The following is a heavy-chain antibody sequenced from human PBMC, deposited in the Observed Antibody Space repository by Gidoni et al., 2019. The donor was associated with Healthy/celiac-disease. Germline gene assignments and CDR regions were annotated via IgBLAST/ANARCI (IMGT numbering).Heavy chain of an antibody. CDR2: ISSNGGST. Sequence: EVQLVESGGGLVQPVGSLRLSCSASGFTFRSTAMPWVRQAPGKGLEYVSAISSNGGSTYYADSVKGRFTISRDNSKNTLYLQMSSLRAEDTAVYYCVKGGRGCSGGSCYYGHFQHWGQGTLVTVSS. J-gene: IGHJ1*01. CDR3: VKGGRGCSGGSCYYGHFQH. D-gene: IGHD2-15*01. V-gene: IGHV3-64D*08. CDR1: GFTFRSTA.